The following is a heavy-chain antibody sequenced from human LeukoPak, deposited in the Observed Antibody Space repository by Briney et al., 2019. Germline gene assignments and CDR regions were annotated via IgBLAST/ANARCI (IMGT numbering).Heavy chain of an antibody. CDR1: GGTFSSYA. CDR3: ARGLGNGNEVLDY. J-gene: IGHJ4*02. V-gene: IGHV1-2*02. Sequence: ASVKVSCKASGGTFSSYAISWVRQAPGQGLEWMGWINPNSGGTNYAQKFQGRVTMTRDTSISTAYMELSRLRSDDTAVYYCARGLGNGNEVLDYWGQGTLVTVSS. D-gene: IGHD1-1*01. CDR2: INPNSGGT.